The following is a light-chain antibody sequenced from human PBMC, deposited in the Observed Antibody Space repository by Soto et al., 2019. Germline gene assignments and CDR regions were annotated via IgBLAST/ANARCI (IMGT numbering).Light chain of an antibody. J-gene: IGKJ1*01. V-gene: IGKV3-20*01. Sequence: EILLTQSPGTLSLSPGERATLSCRTSQSVGSTYLAWYQQKPGQAPRLLIFEASRRATGIPDRFSGSGSGTDFTLTISRLEPEDFAVYYCQQYGTSVTFGQGTKVDIK. CDR3: QQYGTSVT. CDR1: QSVGSTY. CDR2: EAS.